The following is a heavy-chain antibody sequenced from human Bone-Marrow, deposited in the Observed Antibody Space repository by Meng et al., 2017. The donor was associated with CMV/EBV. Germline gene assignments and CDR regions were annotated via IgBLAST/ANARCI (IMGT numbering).Heavy chain of an antibody. CDR2: INPNSGGT. V-gene: IGHV1-2*02. J-gene: IGHJ2*01. Sequence: ASLKVSCKASGYTFTGYYMHWVRQAPGQGLEWMGWINPNSGGTNYAQKFQGRVTMTRDTSISTAYMELSRLRSDDTAVYYCARGGGITMIVVVINNWYFDLWGRGTLVTVSS. CDR3: ARGGGITMIVVVINNWYFDL. CDR1: GYTFTGYY. D-gene: IGHD3-22*01.